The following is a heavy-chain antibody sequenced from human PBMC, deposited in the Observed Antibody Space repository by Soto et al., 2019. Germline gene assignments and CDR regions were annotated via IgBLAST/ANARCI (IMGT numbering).Heavy chain of an antibody. CDR3: ARGVVPAAIWNYYYGMDV. J-gene: IGHJ6*02. V-gene: IGHV3-48*03. Sequence: GGSLRLSCAASGFTFSSYEMNWVRQAPGKGLEWVSYISSSGSTIYYADSVKGRFTISRDNAKNSLYLQMNSLRAEDTAVYYCARGVVPAAIWNYYYGMDVWGQGTTVTV. CDR1: GFTFSSYE. D-gene: IGHD2-2*01. CDR2: ISSSGSTI.